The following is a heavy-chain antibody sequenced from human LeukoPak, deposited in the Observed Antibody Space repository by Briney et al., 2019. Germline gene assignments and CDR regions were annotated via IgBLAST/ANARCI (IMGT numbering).Heavy chain of an antibody. CDR1: GFTFSSYA. V-gene: IGHV3-23*01. CDR2: ITARGGNT. CDR3: ARYYYMDV. J-gene: IGHJ6*03. Sequence: AGGSLRLSCAASGFTFSSYAMGWVRQAPGKGMEGVSAITARGGNTYYADSGKGGFTISRDNAKNSLYLQMNSLRAEDTAVYYCARYYYMDVWGKGTTVTVSS.